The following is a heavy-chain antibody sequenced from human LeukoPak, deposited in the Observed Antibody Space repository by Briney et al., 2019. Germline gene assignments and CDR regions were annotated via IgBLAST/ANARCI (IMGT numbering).Heavy chain of an antibody. J-gene: IGHJ4*02. CDR1: GGSISSYY. Sequence: PSETLSLTCTVSGGSISSYYWSWIRQPPGKGLEWIGYIYYSGSTNYNPSLKSRVTISVDTSKNQFSLKLSSVTAADTAVYYCARLPNCSSTSCYKGAFDCWGQGTLVTVSS. CDR3: ARLPNCSSTSCYKGAFDC. CDR2: IYYSGST. V-gene: IGHV4-59*08. D-gene: IGHD2-2*01.